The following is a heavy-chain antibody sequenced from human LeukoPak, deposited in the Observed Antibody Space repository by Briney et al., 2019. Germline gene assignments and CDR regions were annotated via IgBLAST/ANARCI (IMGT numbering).Heavy chain of an antibody. Sequence: SETLSLTCTVSGGSISSYYWSWIRQPAGKGLEWIGRIYTSGSTNYNPSLKSRVTMSVDTSKNQFSLKLSSVTAADTAVYYCARGGLRYFDWLHRSYYFDYWGQGTLVTVSS. V-gene: IGHV4-4*07. CDR2: IYTSGST. CDR3: ARGGLRYFDWLHRSYYFDY. D-gene: IGHD3-9*01. CDR1: GGSISSYY. J-gene: IGHJ4*02.